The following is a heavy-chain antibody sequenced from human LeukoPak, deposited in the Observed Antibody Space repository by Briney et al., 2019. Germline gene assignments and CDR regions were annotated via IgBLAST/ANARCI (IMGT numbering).Heavy chain of an antibody. CDR2: IYYNGST. J-gene: IGHJ5*02. V-gene: IGHV4-59*08. CDR1: GGSISSYY. CDR3: ARQATVTSNWFDP. D-gene: IGHD4-17*01. Sequence: PSETLSLTCTISGGSISSYYWSWIRQPPGKGLEWIGYIYYNGSTNYNPSLKSRVTISVDTSKNQFSLKLSSVTAADTAVYYCARQATVTSNWFDPWGQGTLVTVSS.